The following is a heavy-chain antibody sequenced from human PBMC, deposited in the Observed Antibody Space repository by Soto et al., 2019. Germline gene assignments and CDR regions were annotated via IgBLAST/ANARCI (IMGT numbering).Heavy chain of an antibody. J-gene: IGHJ1*01. CDR2: ISTYNANT. V-gene: IGHV1-18*01. D-gene: IGHD6-13*01. CDR3: ARERDGSSWSSAESLQY. CDR1: GYIFSNYG. Sequence: ASVKVSCRASGYIFSNYGISWVRQAAGRGVEWMGWISTYNANTYYAQKFQGRVTMTTDTSTSTAYMELRSLRSDDTAVFYCARERDGSSWSSAESLQYWGQGTLVTVSS.